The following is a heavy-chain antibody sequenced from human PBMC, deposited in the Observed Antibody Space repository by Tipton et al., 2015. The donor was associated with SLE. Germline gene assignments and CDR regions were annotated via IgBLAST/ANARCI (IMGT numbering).Heavy chain of an antibody. CDR2: IWYDGSHK. J-gene: IGHJ3*02. D-gene: IGHD1-26*01. CDR1: GFTFSNYG. CDR3: AKAYGGSYSDAFHI. V-gene: IGHV3-33*06. Sequence: SLRLSCAASGFTFSNYGIYWVRQAPGKGLEWVAVIWYDGSHKFYADSVKDRVSISRDNSKNTLYLQMNDLRAEDTAVYYCAKAYGGSYSDAFHIWGQGTMVTVSS.